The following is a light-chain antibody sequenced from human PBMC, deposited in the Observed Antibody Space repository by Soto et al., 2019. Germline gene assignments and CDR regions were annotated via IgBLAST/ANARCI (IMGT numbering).Light chain of an antibody. V-gene: IGLV2-14*01. CDR1: SSDVGGYNY. J-gene: IGLJ2*01. CDR3: SSYTSSSTLGV. CDR2: EVS. Sequence: QSVLTQPASVSGSPGQSITISCTGTSSDVGGYNYVSWYQQHPGKAPKLMIYEVSNRPSGVSNRFSGSKSGNTASLTISGLQAEDEAGYYCSSYTSSSTLGVFGGGTKLTVL.